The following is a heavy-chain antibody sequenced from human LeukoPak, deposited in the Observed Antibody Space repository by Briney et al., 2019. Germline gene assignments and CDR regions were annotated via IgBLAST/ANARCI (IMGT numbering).Heavy chain of an antibody. CDR3: ARGVRIAGPFDY. Sequence: GASVKVSCKASGGTFSSYAISWVRQAPGQGLEWMGGIISIFGTANYAQKFQGRVTITADKSTSTAYMELSSLRSEDTAVYYCARGVRIAGPFDYWGQGTLVTVSS. V-gene: IGHV1-69*06. CDR2: IISIFGTA. J-gene: IGHJ4*02. D-gene: IGHD6-13*01. CDR1: GGTFSSYA.